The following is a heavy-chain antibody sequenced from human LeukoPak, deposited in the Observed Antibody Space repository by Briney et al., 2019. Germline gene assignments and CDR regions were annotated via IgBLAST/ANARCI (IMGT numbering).Heavy chain of an antibody. CDR1: GGTFSSYA. CDR2: IIPIFGTA. J-gene: IGHJ4*02. D-gene: IGHD2-2*01. V-gene: IGHV1-69*05. CDR3: AREGGVVVPATLDYFDY. Sequence: SVKVSCEASGGTFSSYAISWVRQAPGQGLEWMGGIIPIFGTANYAQKFQGRVTMTRDMSTSTVYMELSSLRSEDTAVYYCAREGGVVVPATLDYFDYWGQGTLVTVSS.